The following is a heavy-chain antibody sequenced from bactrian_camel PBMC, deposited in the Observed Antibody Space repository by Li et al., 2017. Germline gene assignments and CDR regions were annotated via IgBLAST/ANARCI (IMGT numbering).Heavy chain of an antibody. CDR1: GLPSHTLW. Sequence: HVQLVESGGESVQAGGSLRLTCETSGLPSHTLWMGWFRQAPGIEREGVAAIDSDGSTSYADSVKGRFTISQDNAKNTLYLQMNSLKPEDNAMYYCATRESESWLCGFFQSRFTYWGQGTQVTVS. D-gene: IGHD4*01. V-gene: IGHV3S57*01. CDR2: IDSDGST. J-gene: IGHJ4*01. CDR3: ATRESESWLCGFFQSRFTY.